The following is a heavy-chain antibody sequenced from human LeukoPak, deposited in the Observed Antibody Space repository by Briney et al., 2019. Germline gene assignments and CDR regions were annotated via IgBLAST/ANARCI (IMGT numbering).Heavy chain of an antibody. CDR3: ARMFPRGYSYGHFDY. Sequence: ASVKVSCKASGGTFSSYAISWVRQAPGQGLVWMGGIIPIFGTANYAQKFQGRVTITADKSTSTAYMELSSLRSEDTAVYYCARMFPRGYSYGHFDYWGQGTLVTVSS. J-gene: IGHJ4*02. V-gene: IGHV1-69*06. CDR2: IIPIFGTA. D-gene: IGHD5-18*01. CDR1: GGTFSSYA.